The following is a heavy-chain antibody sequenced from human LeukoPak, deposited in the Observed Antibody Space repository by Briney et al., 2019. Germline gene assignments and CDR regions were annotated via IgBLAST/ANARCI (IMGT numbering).Heavy chain of an antibody. CDR3: ARGVDYHYYYYMDF. Sequence: LPGGSLRLSCAASGFTFSNYWLTWVRQAPGKGLEWVANIKQDGSEKHYVDSVKGRFTISRDNAKRSLYLQMNSLRAEDTAVFYCARGVDYHYYYYMDFWGKGTTVTVSS. CDR1: GFTFSNYW. J-gene: IGHJ6*03. V-gene: IGHV3-7*01. CDR2: IKQDGSEK.